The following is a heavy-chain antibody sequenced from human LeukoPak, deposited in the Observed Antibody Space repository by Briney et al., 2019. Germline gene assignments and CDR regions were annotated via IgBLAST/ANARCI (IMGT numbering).Heavy chain of an antibody. CDR3: ARDGPYSSDAFDI. J-gene: IGHJ3*02. Sequence: ASVTVSCTASGYTFTSYDINWVRQAPGQGLEWMGWMNPNSGNTGYAQKFQGRVTITRNTSISTAYMDLSSLRSEDTAVYYCARDGPYSSDAFDIWGQGTMVTVSS. D-gene: IGHD6-13*01. V-gene: IGHV1-8*03. CDR1: GYTFTSYD. CDR2: MNPNSGNT.